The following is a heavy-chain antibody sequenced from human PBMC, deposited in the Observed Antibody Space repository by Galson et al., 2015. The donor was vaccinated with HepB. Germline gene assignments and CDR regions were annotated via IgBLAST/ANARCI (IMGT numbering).Heavy chain of an antibody. J-gene: IGHJ1*01. Sequence: SLRLSCAASGFTFSSYAMNRVRQSPGKGLEWVSGIGGSGGSTDYADSVKGRFTISRDNSKNTLFLQMNNLRAEDTALYYCAKSPIPDYGDSEYFQYWGQGTLVTVSS. CDR1: GFTFSSYA. CDR2: IGGSGGST. D-gene: IGHD4-17*01. CDR3: AKSPIPDYGDSEYFQY. V-gene: IGHV3-23*01.